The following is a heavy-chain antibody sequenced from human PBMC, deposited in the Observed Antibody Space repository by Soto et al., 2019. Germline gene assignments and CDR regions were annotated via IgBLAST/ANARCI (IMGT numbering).Heavy chain of an antibody. Sequence: SETLSLTCTVSGGSISSGDYYWIWIRQPPGKGLEWIGYVYHTGRTSYNPSLKSRVSISMDTSKNQFSLNLDSVTAADTAVYFCARDFAYFDSWGQGTLVTVSS. V-gene: IGHV4-61*08. CDR1: GGSISSGDYY. J-gene: IGHJ4*02. CDR3: ARDFAYFDS. CDR2: VYHTGRT. D-gene: IGHD3-3*01.